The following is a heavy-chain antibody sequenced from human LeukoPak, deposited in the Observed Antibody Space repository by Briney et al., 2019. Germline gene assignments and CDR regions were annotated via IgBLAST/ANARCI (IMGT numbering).Heavy chain of an antibody. J-gene: IGHJ3*02. CDR2: ISSSRSYI. V-gene: IGHV3-21*01. CDR1: GFTFSSDS. CDR3: ARDQYYYDSNAFDI. D-gene: IGHD3-22*01. Sequence: AGGSLRLSCAASGFTFSSDSMNWARQAPGKGLEWVSSISSSRSYIYYADSVKGRFTISRDNDKNELYPQMNSLRAEDTAVYYCARDQYYYDSNAFDIWGQGTMVTVSS.